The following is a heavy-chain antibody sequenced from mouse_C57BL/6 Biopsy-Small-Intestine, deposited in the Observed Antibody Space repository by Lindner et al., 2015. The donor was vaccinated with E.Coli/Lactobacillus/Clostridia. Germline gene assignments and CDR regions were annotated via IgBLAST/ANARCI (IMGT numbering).Heavy chain of an antibody. D-gene: IGHD1-1*01. CDR1: GYAFSSSW. J-gene: IGHJ1*03. CDR3: ARSGNYYGTGRDYFDV. CDR2: IYPGDGDT. V-gene: IGHV1-82*01. Sequence: VQLQESGPELVKPGASVKISCKASGYAFSSSWMNWVKQRPGKGLEWIGRIYPGDGDTDYNGKFKGKATLTADKSSSTAYMQLSSLTSEDSAVYFCARSGNYYGTGRDYFDVWGTGTTVTVSS.